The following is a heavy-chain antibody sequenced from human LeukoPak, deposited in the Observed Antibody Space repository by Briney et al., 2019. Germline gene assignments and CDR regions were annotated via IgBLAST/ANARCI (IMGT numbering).Heavy chain of an antibody. V-gene: IGHV1-69*04. D-gene: IGHD3-3*01. CDR2: IIPILNIT. Sequence: ASVKVSCKASGGTFSNYAISWVRQAPGQGLEWMGRIIPILNITNYAQKFQGRITITADNFSSTIYMQLSSLRSEDTAVYYCAIGVRNFDYWGPGSLVIVSS. CDR1: GGTFSNYA. CDR3: AIGVRNFDY. J-gene: IGHJ4*02.